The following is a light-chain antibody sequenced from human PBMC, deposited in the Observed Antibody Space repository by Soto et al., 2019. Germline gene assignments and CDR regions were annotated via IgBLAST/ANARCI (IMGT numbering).Light chain of an antibody. V-gene: IGLV1-40*01. J-gene: IGLJ1*01. Sequence: QSVLTQPPSVSGAPGQRVTISCTGSSSNIGAGYDVHWYQQLPGTAPKLLIYGNSNRPSGVPDRFSGSKSGTSASLAITGLQTDDEADYHCQSYDSSLSGTYDYGTATKVTVL. CDR3: QSYDSSLSGTYD. CDR1: SSNIGAGYD. CDR2: GNS.